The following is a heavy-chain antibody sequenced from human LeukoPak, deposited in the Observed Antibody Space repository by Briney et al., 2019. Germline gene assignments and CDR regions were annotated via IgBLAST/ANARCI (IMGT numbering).Heavy chain of an antibody. J-gene: IGHJ4*02. CDR1: GFTFSNYE. V-gene: IGHV3-48*03. D-gene: IGHD1-1*01. Sequence: GGSLRLSCAASGFTFSNYEMNWVRQAPGKGLEWVSYISSSGSTIHYADSVKGRFTISRDNAKKSLNLQMNSLRAEDTAVYYCARVWNGRTFIDYWGQGTLVTVSS. CDR2: ISSSGSTI. CDR3: ARVWNGRTFIDY.